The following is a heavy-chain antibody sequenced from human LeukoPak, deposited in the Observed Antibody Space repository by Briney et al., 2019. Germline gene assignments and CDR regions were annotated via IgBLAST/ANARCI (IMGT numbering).Heavy chain of an antibody. D-gene: IGHD6-19*01. CDR1: GFTFSNYA. CDR2: ISGGGITT. Sequence: PGGSLRLSYAASGFTFSNYAMSWVRQAPGKGLEWVSTISGGGITTYYADSAEGRFTISRDNSKNTMFLQMNSLRADDTTVYYCPRQSYASGWNPFDYWGQGILVTVSS. CDR3: PRQSYASGWNPFDY. J-gene: IGHJ4*02. V-gene: IGHV3-23*01.